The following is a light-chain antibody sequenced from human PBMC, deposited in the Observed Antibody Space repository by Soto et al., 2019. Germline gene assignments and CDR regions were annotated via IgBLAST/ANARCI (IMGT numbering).Light chain of an antibody. CDR2: KVS. CDR1: QSLVHSNGNNY. CDR3: MQVTQFPLT. Sequence: DIVMTQTPLSSPVTLGQPASISCRSSQSLVHSNGNNYLSWLQQRPGQPPRLLIYKVSNRLSGVPDRFSGSGAGTDFTLKISRVEADDFGVYYCMQVTQFPLTFGGGTRVEIK. J-gene: IGKJ4*01. V-gene: IGKV2-24*01.